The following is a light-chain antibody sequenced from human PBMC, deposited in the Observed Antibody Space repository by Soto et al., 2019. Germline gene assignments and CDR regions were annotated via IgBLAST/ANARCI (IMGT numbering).Light chain of an antibody. CDR2: SAS. Sequence: EIVLTQAPGTLSLSPGERATLSCRASQSISSSYLAWYRQKPGQAPRLLIYSASSRATGIPDRFSGSGSGTDFTLTISRLEPEDFAVYFCQHYGSSPPYTFCQGTQLEIK. CDR1: QSISSSY. CDR3: QHYGSSPPYT. J-gene: IGKJ2*01. V-gene: IGKV3-20*01.